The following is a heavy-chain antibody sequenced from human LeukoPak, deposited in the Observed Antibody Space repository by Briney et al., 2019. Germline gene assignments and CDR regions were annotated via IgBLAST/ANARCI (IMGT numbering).Heavy chain of an antibody. CDR2: IIPIFGTA. J-gene: IGHJ6*03. V-gene: IGHV1-69*06. CDR1: GGTFSSYA. Sequence: SVKVSCKASGGTFSSYAISWVRQAPGQGLEWMGGIIPIFGTANYAQKFQGRLTISADKSTNTTYMELNSLQSEDTAVYYCAKSGPPSRDYYYYMDVWGEGTMVTVSS. CDR3: AKSGPPSRDYYYYMDV.